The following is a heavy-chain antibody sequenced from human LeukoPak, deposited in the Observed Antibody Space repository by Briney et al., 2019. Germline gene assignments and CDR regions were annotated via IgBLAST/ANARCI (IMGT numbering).Heavy chain of an antibody. CDR1: GYSFTSYW. D-gene: IGHD6-13*01. J-gene: IGHJ4*02. CDR2: IYPGDSDT. V-gene: IGHV5-51*01. Sequence: GESLKISCKGSGYSFTSYWIGWVRQMPGKGLEWMGIIYPGDSDTRYSPSFQGQVTISADKSISTAYLQRSSLKASDTAMYYCARHTSSWYVPQYFDYWGQGTLVTVSS. CDR3: ARHTSSWYVPQYFDY.